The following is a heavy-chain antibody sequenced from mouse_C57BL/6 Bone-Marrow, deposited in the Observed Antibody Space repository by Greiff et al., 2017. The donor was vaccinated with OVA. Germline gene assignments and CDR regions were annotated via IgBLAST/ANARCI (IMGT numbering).Heavy chain of an antibody. Sequence: EVQVVESGPGLVKPSQSLSLTCSVTGYSITSGYYWNWIRQFPGNKLEWMGYISYDGSNNYNPSLKNRISITRDTSKNQFFLKLNSVTTEDTATYYCARVGLRSDYWGQGTTLTVSS. CDR2: ISYDGSN. CDR3: ARVGLRSDY. J-gene: IGHJ2*01. D-gene: IGHD2-4*01. CDR1: GYSITSGYY. V-gene: IGHV3-6*01.